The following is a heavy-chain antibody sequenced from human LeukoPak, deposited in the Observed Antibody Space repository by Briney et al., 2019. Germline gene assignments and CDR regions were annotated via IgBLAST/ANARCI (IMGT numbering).Heavy chain of an antibody. CDR3: ARVEPAAAGKGFDY. Sequence: ASVKVSCKASGGTFSTYSITWVRQAPGQGLEWMGWISAYNGNTNYAQKLQGRVTMTTDTSTSTAYMELRSLRSDDTAVYYCARVEPAAAGKGFDYWGQGTLVTVSS. V-gene: IGHV1-18*01. D-gene: IGHD6-13*01. CDR1: GGTFSTYS. CDR2: ISAYNGNT. J-gene: IGHJ4*02.